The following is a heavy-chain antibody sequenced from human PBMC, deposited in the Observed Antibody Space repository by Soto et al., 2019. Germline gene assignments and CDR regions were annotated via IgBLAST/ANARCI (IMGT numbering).Heavy chain of an antibody. J-gene: IGHJ5*02. CDR1: GYTFSNYG. D-gene: IGHD2-2*01. CDR3: ARVVPGAEAWFGP. Sequence: SVNVSCKTSGYTFSNYGITWGRQVPGQHLEWLGWISLYSDGTNYAQKFQGRVSMTTDTSTTTAYMELRSLRSDDTAVYYCARVVPGAEAWFGPWGQGTLVTVSS. CDR2: ISLYSDGT. V-gene: IGHV1-18*01.